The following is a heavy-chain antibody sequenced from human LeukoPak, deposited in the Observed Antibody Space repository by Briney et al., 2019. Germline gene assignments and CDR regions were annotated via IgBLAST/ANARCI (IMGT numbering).Heavy chain of an antibody. CDR3: VPSDSSGLD. CDR2: TNTDGSST. J-gene: IGHJ4*02. CDR1: GLTFSHYW. V-gene: IGHV3-74*01. Sequence: GGSLRLSCEASGLTFSHYWMHWARHAPGKGLVWVSRTNTDGSSTSYMDSVKGRFTISRDNAKNTIYLQMNSLRAEDTAVYYCVPSDSSGLDWGQGTLVTVSS. D-gene: IGHD3-22*01.